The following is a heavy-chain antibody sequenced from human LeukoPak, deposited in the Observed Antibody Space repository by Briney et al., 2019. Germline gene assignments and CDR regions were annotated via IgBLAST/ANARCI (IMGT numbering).Heavy chain of an antibody. CDR2: ISYHGSDQ. J-gene: IGHJ4*02. Sequence: PGGSLRLSCAASRFIFSNYAMHWVRQAPGKGLDWVAVISYHGSDQYYADSVKGRFTISRDSSKNTLYLQMNSLRAEDTAVYYCARDTIAAVVTWFDYWGQGTLVTVSS. CDR3: ARDTIAAVVTWFDY. CDR1: RFIFSNYA. D-gene: IGHD6-13*01. V-gene: IGHV3-30*04.